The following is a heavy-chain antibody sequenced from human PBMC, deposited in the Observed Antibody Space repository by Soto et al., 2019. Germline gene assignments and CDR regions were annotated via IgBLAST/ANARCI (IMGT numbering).Heavy chain of an antibody. Sequence: SETLSLSCAVYGGSFSGYYWSWIRQPPGKGLEWIGEINHSGSTNYNPSLKSRVTISVDTSKNQFSLKLSSVTAADTAVYYCARGDKMGYYYDSSGYIYWGQGTLVTVSS. V-gene: IGHV4-34*01. D-gene: IGHD3-22*01. CDR2: INHSGST. CDR1: GGSFSGYY. J-gene: IGHJ4*02. CDR3: ARGDKMGYYYDSSGYIY.